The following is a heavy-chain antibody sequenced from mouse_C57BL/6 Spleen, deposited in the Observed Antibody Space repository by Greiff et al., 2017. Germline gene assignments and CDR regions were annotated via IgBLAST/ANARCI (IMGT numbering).Heavy chain of an antibody. D-gene: IGHD1-1*01. J-gene: IGHJ1*03. CDR2: IDPANGNT. Sequence: VHLKQSVAELVRPGASVKLSCTASGFNIKNTYMHWVKQRPEQGLEWIGRIDPANGNTKYAPKFQGKATITADTSSNTAYLQLSSLTSEDTAIYYCARRRRSNYGYFDVWGTGTTVTVSS. V-gene: IGHV14-3*01. CDR3: ARRRRSNYGYFDV. CDR1: GFNIKNTY.